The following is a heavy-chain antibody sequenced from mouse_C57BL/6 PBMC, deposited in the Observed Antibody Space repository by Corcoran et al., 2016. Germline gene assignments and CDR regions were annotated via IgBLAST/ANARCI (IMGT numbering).Heavy chain of an antibody. D-gene: IGHD1-1*01. CDR3: ARYYGSREVLDV. CDR2: INPYNGGT. CDR1: GYTFTDYY. V-gene: IGHV1-19*01. Sequence: EVQLQQSGPVLVKPGASVKMSCKASGYTFTDYYMNWVKQSHGKSLEWIGVINPYNGGTSYNQKFKGKATLTVDKSSSTAYMELNSLTSEDSAVYYCARYYGSREVLDVWGTGTTVTVSS. J-gene: IGHJ1*03.